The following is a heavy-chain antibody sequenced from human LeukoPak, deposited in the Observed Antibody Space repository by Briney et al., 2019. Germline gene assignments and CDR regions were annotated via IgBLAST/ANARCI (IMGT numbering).Heavy chain of an antibody. V-gene: IGHV1-2*02. CDR1: GYTFTGYY. Sequence: ASVKVSCKASGYTFTGYYMHWVRQAPGQGLEWMGWINPNSGGTNYAQKFQGRVTMTRDTSISTAYMELSRLRSDDTAVYYCARFGGHCSSTSCYAEYYYYYYMDVWGKGTTVTISS. D-gene: IGHD2-2*01. CDR3: ARFGGHCSSTSCYAEYYYYYYMDV. J-gene: IGHJ6*03. CDR2: INPNSGGT.